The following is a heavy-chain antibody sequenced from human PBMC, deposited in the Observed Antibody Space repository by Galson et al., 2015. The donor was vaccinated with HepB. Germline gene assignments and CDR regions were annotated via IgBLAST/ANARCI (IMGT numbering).Heavy chain of an antibody. D-gene: IGHD6-13*01. CDR2: ISGSGGST. CDR3: AKTGSSSWYFDY. J-gene: IGHJ4*02. Sequence: SLRLSCAASGFTFSSYAMSWVRQAPGKGLEWVSAISGSGGSTYYADSVKGRFTISRDNSKNTLYLQMNSLRAEDTAVCYCAKTGSSSWYFDYWGQGTLVTVSS. V-gene: IGHV3-23*01. CDR1: GFTFSSYA.